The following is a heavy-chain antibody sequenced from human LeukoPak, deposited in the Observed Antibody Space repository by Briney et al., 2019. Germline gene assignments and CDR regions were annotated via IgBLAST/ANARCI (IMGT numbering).Heavy chain of an antibody. CDR1: GYTFTSYG. J-gene: IGHJ6*03. CDR3: TRLKYYYYYMDV. CDR2: IIPIFGTA. V-gene: IGHV1-69*06. Sequence: ASVKVSCKASGYTFTSYGISWVRQAPGQGLEWMGGIIPIFGTANYAQKFQGRVTITADKSTSTAYMELNSLGSEDTAVYYCTRLKYYYYYMDVWGKGTTVTVSS.